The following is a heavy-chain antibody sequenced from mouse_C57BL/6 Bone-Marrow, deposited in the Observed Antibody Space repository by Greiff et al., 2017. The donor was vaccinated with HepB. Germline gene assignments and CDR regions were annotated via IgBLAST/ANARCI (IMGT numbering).Heavy chain of an antibody. D-gene: IGHD2-2*01. CDR3: ARVLWLHYAMDY. J-gene: IGHJ4*01. CDR1: GFTFSDYY. V-gene: IGHV5-12*01. Sequence: DVMLVESGGGLVQPGGSLKLSCAASGFTFSDYYMYWVRQTPEKRLEWVAYISNGGGSTYYPDTVKGRFTISRDNAKNTLYLQMSRLKSEDTAMYYCARVLWLHYAMDYWGQGTSVTVSS. CDR2: ISNGGGST.